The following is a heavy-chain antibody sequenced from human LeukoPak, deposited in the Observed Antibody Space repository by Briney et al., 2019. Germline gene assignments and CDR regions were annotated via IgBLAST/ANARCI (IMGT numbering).Heavy chain of an antibody. CDR1: GGALSDYT. Sequence: ASVRVSCKSSGGALSDYTISWVRQAPGQGLEWMGAILPMLGTAKYAQSLQSRVTITTDDSSSTVYMELSSLRFEDTASYFCARDGLLTRTGMDVWGKGTTVTVSS. V-gene: IGHV1-69*16. J-gene: IGHJ6*03. CDR2: ILPMLGTA. CDR3: ARDGLLTRTGMDV. D-gene: IGHD3/OR15-3a*01.